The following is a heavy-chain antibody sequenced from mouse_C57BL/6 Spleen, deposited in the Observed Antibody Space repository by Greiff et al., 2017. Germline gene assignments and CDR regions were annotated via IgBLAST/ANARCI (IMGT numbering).Heavy chain of an antibody. CDR1: GYAFSSSW. CDR3: ARSTPDYFDY. J-gene: IGHJ2*01. Sequence: VKLQESGPELVKPGASVKISCKASGYAFSSSWMNWVKQRPGKGLEWIGRIYPGDGDTNYNGKFKGKATLTADKSSSTAYMQLSSLTSEDSAVYFCARSTPDYFDYWGQGTTLTVSS. D-gene: IGHD4-1*02. CDR2: IYPGDGDT. V-gene: IGHV1-82*01.